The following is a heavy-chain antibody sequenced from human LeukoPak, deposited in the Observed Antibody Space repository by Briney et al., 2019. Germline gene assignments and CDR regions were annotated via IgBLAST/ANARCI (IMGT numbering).Heavy chain of an antibody. V-gene: IGHV3-73*01. D-gene: IGHD3-3*01. CDR2: IRSKANSYAT. J-gene: IGHJ4*02. CDR1: GFTFSGSA. Sequence: GGSLRLSCAASGFTFSGSAMHWVRQASGKGLEWVGRIRSKANSYATAYAASVKGRFTISRDDSKNTAYLQMNSLRAEDTAVYYCARDPNWSGYSLFDYWGQGTLVTVSS. CDR3: ARDPNWSGYSLFDY.